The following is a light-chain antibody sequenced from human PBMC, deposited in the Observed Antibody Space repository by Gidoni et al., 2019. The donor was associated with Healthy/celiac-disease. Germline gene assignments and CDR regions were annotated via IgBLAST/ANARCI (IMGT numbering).Light chain of an antibody. V-gene: IGKV3-20*01. CDR1: QSVSSSY. CDR3: QQYGSSPGYT. CDR2: GAS. J-gene: IGKJ2*01. Sequence: DSVLTQSPGTLSLSPGERATLSCRASQSVSSSYLAWYQQKPGQAPRLLIYGASSRATGIPDRFSGSGSGTDFTLTISRLEPEDFAVYYCQQYGSSPGYTFGQGTKLEIK.